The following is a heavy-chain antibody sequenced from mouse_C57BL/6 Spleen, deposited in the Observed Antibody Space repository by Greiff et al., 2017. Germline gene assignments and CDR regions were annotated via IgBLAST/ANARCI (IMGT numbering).Heavy chain of an antibody. V-gene: IGHV1-39*01. CDR1: GYSFTDYN. D-gene: IGHD4-1*01. Sequence: EVKLMESGPELVKPGASVKISCKASGYSFTDYNMNWVKQSNGKSLEWIGVINPNYGTTSYNQKFKGKATLTVDQSSSTAYMQLNSLTSEDSAVYYCERVPTGYYYAMDYWGQGTSVTVSS. J-gene: IGHJ4*01. CDR3: ERVPTGYYYAMDY. CDR2: INPNYGTT.